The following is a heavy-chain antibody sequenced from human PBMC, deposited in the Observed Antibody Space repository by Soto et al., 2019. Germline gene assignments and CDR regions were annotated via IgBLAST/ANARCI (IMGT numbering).Heavy chain of an antibody. V-gene: IGHV3-15*01. J-gene: IGHJ6*02. CDR3: TNAVAGTRNADYYYYGMDV. D-gene: IGHD6-13*01. Sequence: EVQLVESGGGLVKPGGSLRLSCAASGFTFSNAWMSWVRQAPGKGLEWVGRIKSKTDGGTTDYAAPVKGRFTISRDDSKNTLYLQMNSLKTEDTAVYYCTNAVAGTRNADYYYYGMDVWGQGTTVTVSS. CDR1: GFTFSNAW. CDR2: IKSKTDGGTT.